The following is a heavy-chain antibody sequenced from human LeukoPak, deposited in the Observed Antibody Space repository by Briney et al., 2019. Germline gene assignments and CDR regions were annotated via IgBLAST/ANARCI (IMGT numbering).Heavy chain of an antibody. J-gene: IGHJ6*03. D-gene: IGHD1-14*01. Sequence: SEALSLTCTVSGGSISSYYWSWIRQPPGKGLEWIGYIYYSGSTNYNPSLKSRVTISVDTSKNQFSLKLSSVTAADTAVYYCARVATAPQNYYYYYYYMDVWGKGTTVTVSS. CDR1: GGSISSYY. CDR2: IYYSGST. CDR3: ARVATAPQNYYYYYYYMDV. V-gene: IGHV4-59*01.